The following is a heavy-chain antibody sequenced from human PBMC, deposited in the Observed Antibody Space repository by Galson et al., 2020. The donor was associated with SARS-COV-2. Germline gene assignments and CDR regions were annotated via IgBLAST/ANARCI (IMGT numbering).Heavy chain of an antibody. CDR3: AREAHCGTTRCFRYYLDF. CDR2: ISDVGTNQ. Sequence: TGGSLRLSCVASGFTLSRNAMHWVRQAPGKGLEWVAVISDVGTNQYNADSVKGRFTVSRDNSKNTLYLQMNSLTTEDTAVYYCAREAHCGTTRCFRYYLDFWGQGILVTVSS. V-gene: IGHV3-30*04. CDR1: GFTLSRNA. D-gene: IGHD2-2*01. J-gene: IGHJ4*02.